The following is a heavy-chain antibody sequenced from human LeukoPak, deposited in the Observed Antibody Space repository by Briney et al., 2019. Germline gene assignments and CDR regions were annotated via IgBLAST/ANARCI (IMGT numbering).Heavy chain of an antibody. Sequence: SETLSLTCTVSGYSISSGYYWGWIRQPPGKGLEWIGSIYHSGSTYYNPSLKSRVTISVDTSKNQFSLKLSSVTAADTAVYYCASSGRVTYYDYVWGSLNNWFDPWGQGTLVTVSS. CDR3: ASSGRVTYYDYVWGSLNNWFDP. V-gene: IGHV4-38-2*02. CDR1: GYSISSGYY. J-gene: IGHJ5*02. CDR2: IYHSGST. D-gene: IGHD3-16*01.